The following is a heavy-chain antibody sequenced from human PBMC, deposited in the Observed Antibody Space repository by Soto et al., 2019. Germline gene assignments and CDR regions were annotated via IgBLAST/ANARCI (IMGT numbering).Heavy chain of an antibody. Sequence: PGGSLKLSCAPSGFTFSSYAMSWVRRAPGKGLEWVSAISGSGGSTYYADSVKGRFTISRDNSKNTLYLQMNSLRAEDTAVYYCAKDLRGDPRQDAFDIWGQGTMVT. CDR1: GFTFSSYA. J-gene: IGHJ3*02. CDR3: AKDLRGDPRQDAFDI. V-gene: IGHV3-23*01. D-gene: IGHD2-21*02. CDR2: ISGSGGST.